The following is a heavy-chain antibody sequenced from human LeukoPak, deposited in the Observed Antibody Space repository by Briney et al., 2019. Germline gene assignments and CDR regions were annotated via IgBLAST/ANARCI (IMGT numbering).Heavy chain of an antibody. V-gene: IGHV4-61*02. CDR3: ARDPTIHDYDYVWGSYRPGAFDI. J-gene: IGHJ3*02. CDR1: GDSISSGDYY. CDR2: ISSSGST. D-gene: IGHD3-16*02. Sequence: SETLSLTCTVSGDSISSGDYYWSWIRQPAGKGLEWIGRISSSGSTNYNPSLKSRVTISVDTSKNQFSLKLSSVTAADTAVYYCARDPTIHDYDYVWGSYRPGAFDIWGQGTMVTVSS.